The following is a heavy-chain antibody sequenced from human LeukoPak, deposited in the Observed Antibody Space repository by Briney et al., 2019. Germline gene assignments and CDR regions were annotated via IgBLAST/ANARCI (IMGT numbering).Heavy chain of an antibody. CDR3: AGGFPPGSGSRGSHAFDV. V-gene: IGHV4-34*01. CDR1: EMSFSAYY. D-gene: IGHD6-19*01. CDR2: INYGGST. Sequence: PSETLSLTCAVSEMSFSAYYWNWIRQSPGKGLEWIGEINYGGSTKYTPSLEDRGTILIGTSKNQFSLKLTSVTAADTAVYYCAGGFPPGSGSRGSHAFDVWGQGTMVTVSS. J-gene: IGHJ3*01.